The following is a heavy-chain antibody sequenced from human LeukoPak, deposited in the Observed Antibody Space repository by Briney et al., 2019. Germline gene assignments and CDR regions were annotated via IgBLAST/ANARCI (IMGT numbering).Heavy chain of an antibody. J-gene: IGHJ4*02. D-gene: IGHD1-26*01. CDR2: INSDGSST. V-gene: IGHV3-74*01. CDR1: GFSVSGNW. Sequence: HSGGSLRLSCAASGFSVSGNWMHWVRQAPGKGLVWVSRINSDGSSTNYADSVRGRFTISRDNSKNTLYLQMNSLRAEDTAVYYCAKEIVPWELPDFDYWGQGTLVTVSS. CDR3: AKEIVPWELPDFDY.